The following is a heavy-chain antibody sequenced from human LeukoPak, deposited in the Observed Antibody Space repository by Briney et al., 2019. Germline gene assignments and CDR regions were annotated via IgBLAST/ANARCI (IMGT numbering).Heavy chain of an antibody. Sequence: ASVKVSCKASKYTFTDYYIHWVRQAPGQGLEWMGWINPNSGGTDYAQRFQGRVTMTRDTSISTAYMELSSLRSDDTAVYYCTRSPAAVRSDYWGQGTLVTVSS. D-gene: IGHD6-13*01. CDR2: INPNSGGT. J-gene: IGHJ4*02. CDR1: KYTFTDYY. V-gene: IGHV1-2*02. CDR3: TRSPAAVRSDY.